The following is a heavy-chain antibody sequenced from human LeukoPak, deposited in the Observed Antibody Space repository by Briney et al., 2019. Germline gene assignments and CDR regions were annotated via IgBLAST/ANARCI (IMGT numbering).Heavy chain of an antibody. J-gene: IGHJ5*02. CDR1: GGSFSGYY. D-gene: IGHD6-13*01. CDR2: IYHSGST. V-gene: IGHV4-34*01. Sequence: SETLSLTCAVYGGSFSGYYWSWIRQPPGKGLEWIGYIYHSGSTYYNPSLKSRVTISVDRSKNQFSLKLSSVTAADTAVYYCATVSSWKGIDPWGQGTLVIVSS. CDR3: ATVSSWKGIDP.